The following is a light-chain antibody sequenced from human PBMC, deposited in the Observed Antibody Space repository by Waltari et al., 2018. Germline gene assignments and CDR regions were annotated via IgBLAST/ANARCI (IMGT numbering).Light chain of an antibody. CDR2: KDT. V-gene: IGLV3-25*03. CDR1: VLPKQY. CDR3: QSAHSGSTHLL. Sequence: SYELTQPPSVSVSPGQTARIPCSGDVLPKQYAYWYQQKPGQAPVSIISKDTERASGIPERFSGSTSGTTVTLTISGAQADDEADYYCQSAHSGSTHLLFGGGTKLTVL. J-gene: IGLJ2*01.